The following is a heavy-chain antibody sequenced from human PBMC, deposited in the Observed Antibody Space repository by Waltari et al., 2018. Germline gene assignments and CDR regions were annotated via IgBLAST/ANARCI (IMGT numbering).Heavy chain of an antibody. D-gene: IGHD3-16*01. CDR3: ARDVSLVVTDDDPDI. CDR1: GATFSTYD. Sequence: QVQLVQSGAELKQPASSLKGACKAYGATFSTYDITWVRQAPGQGLEWMGGIIPIFDTPSYPQKFQGKVTITADASTKTAYMELSSLRSEDTAVYYCARDVSLVVTDDDPDIWGQGTMVTVSS. V-gene: IGHV1-69*12. J-gene: IGHJ3*02. CDR2: IIPIFDTP.